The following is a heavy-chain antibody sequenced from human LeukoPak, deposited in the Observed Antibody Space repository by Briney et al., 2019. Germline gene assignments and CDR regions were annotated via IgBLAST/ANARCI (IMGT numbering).Heavy chain of an antibody. Sequence: ASVKVSCKASGYTFTSTYLHWLRQAPGQGLEWMGVINPSGGSTTNAQKFQGRVTMTRDMSTSTFYMDLSSLRSEDTAVYYCARVSGSGSYYDYWGQGTLVTVSS. CDR3: ARVSGSGSYYDY. CDR2: INPSGGST. J-gene: IGHJ4*02. CDR1: GYTFTSTY. V-gene: IGHV1-46*01. D-gene: IGHD3-10*01.